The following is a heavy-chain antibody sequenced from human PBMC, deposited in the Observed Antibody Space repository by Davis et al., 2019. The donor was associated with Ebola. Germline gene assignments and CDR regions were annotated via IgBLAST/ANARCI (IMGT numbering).Heavy chain of an antibody. CDR3: AKVYASGTYMFGFDY. CDR1: GFTFSTRA. D-gene: IGHD3-10*01. Sequence: PGGSLRLSCAASGFTFSTRAMHWVRQAPGKGPEWVALISSDGNNKYFADSVKGRFTISRDNSKNTLYLQMNSLRAEDTAVYYCAKVYASGTYMFGFDYWGQGTLVTVSS. CDR2: ISSDGNNK. J-gene: IGHJ4*02. V-gene: IGHV3-30*18.